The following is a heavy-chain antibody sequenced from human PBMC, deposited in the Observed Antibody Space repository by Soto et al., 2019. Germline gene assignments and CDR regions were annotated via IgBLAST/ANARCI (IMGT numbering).Heavy chain of an antibody. J-gene: IGHJ6*02. D-gene: IGHD3-10*01. CDR2: IIPISGTA. V-gene: IGHV1-69*12. Sequence: QVQLVQSGAEVKKPGSSVKVSCKASGGTVSSYAISWVRQAPGQGLEWMGGIIPISGTADYAQKFQGRVMITADETTSTAYKELSNLRSEDTAVYYWARSGAPPGDYYYGMDVWGQGATVTVSS. CDR3: ARSGAPPGDYYYGMDV. CDR1: GGTVSSYA.